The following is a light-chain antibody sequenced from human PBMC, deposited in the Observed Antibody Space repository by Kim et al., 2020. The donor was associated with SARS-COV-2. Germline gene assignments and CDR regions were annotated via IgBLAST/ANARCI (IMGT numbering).Light chain of an antibody. Sequence: EIVMTQSPATLSESPGERATLSCRAGQSVSSSLAWYQQKPGQAPRLLIYGASTRATGIPARFSGSGSETEFTLTISSLQSEDFAVYYCHQYNNWPLTFGGGTKVDIK. J-gene: IGKJ4*01. V-gene: IGKV3-15*01. CDR2: GAS. CDR3: HQYNNWPLT. CDR1: QSVSSS.